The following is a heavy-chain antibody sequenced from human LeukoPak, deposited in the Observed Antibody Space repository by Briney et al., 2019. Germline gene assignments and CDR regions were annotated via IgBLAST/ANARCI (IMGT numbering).Heavy chain of an antibody. CDR3: AKDQVAVAVDYFDY. CDR2: IRGSGGSR. V-gene: IGHV3-23*01. J-gene: IGHJ4*02. D-gene: IGHD6-19*01. Sequence: GGSLSLSCAASGFTFSRYAMSWVRDAPGKGLEWVSAIRGSGGSRDYADSVNGRVTISRDNTNNTLYLQMNSLIAEDTAVYYGAKDQVAVAVDYFDYWGQGTLVTVSS. CDR1: GFTFSRYA.